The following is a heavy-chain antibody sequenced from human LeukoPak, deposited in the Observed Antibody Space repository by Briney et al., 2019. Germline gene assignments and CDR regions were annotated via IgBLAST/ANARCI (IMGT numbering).Heavy chain of an antibody. V-gene: IGHV3-30*04. Sequence: GRSLRLSCAASGFTFSSYAMHWVRQAPGKGLEWVAVISYDGSNKYYADSVKGRFTISRDNSKNTLYLQMNSLRAEETAVYYCARDLGQQLVGGVFDYWGQGTLVTVYS. CDR3: ARDLGQQLVGGVFDY. J-gene: IGHJ4*02. CDR2: ISYDGSNK. D-gene: IGHD6-13*01. CDR1: GFTFSSYA.